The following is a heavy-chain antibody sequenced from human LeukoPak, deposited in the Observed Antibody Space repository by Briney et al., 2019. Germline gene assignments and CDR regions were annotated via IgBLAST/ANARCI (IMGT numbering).Heavy chain of an antibody. D-gene: IGHD4-17*01. CDR1: GFTFSSYW. J-gene: IGHJ4*02. CDR2: IKQDGSEK. CDR3: ARVSLNTVTTPQYFDY. Sequence: GGSLRLSCAASGFTFSSYWMSWVRQAPGKGLEWVANIKQDGSEKYYVDSVKGRFTISRDNAKNSLYLQMNSLRAEDTAVYYCARVSLNTVTTPQYFDYWGQGTLVTVSS. V-gene: IGHV3-7*01.